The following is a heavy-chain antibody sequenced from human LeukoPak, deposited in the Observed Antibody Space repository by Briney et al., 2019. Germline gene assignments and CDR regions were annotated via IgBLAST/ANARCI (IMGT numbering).Heavy chain of an antibody. Sequence: PGGSLRLSCTASGFTFGDYAMSWVRQAPGKGLEWVGFIRRKADGGATAYAASVKGRFTISRDDSKSIAYLQMNSLKTEDTAVYYCTSLTVAALSWGQGTLVTVSS. CDR2: IRRKADGGAT. V-gene: IGHV3-49*04. D-gene: IGHD6-19*01. CDR1: GFTFGDYA. J-gene: IGHJ5*02. CDR3: TSLTVAALS.